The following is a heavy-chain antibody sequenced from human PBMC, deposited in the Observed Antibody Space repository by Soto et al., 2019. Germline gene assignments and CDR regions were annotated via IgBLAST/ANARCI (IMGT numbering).Heavy chain of an antibody. J-gene: IGHJ5*02. D-gene: IGHD4-17*01. CDR3: ARDGDKNWFDP. Sequence: SETLSLTCTVSGGSISSGDYYWSWIRQPPGKGLEWIGYIYYSGSTYYNPSLKSRVTISVDTSKNQFSLKLSSVTAADTAVYYCARDGDKNWFDPWGQGTLVTVSS. V-gene: IGHV4-30-4*01. CDR1: GGSISSGDYY. CDR2: IYYSGST.